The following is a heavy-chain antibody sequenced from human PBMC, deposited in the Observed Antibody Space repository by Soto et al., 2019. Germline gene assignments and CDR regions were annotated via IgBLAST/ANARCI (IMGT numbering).Heavy chain of an antibody. J-gene: IGHJ4*02. CDR3: ACGYSSAWYIY. D-gene: IGHD6-19*01. Sequence: EVQLVDSGGGLVQPGGSLRLSCAASGFTVSSNYMSWVRQAPGKGLEWVSVIYSGGSTYYADSVKGRFTISRDNSKNTLYLQMNSLRAEDTAMYYWACGYSSAWYIYWGQGTLVTVSS. CDR2: IYSGGST. CDR1: GFTVSSNY. V-gene: IGHV3-66*01.